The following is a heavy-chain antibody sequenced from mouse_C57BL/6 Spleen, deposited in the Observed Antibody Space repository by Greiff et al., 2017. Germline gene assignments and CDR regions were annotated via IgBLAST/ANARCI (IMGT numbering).Heavy chain of an antibody. CDR3: TGMRDYGPFAY. CDR2: IRLKSDNYAT. D-gene: IGHD2-4*01. J-gene: IGHJ3*01. Sequence: EVHLVESGGGLVQPGGSMKLSCVASGFTFSNYWMNWVRQSPEKGLEWVAQIRLKSDNYATHYAESVKGRFTISRDDSKSSVYLQMNNLRAEDTGIYYCTGMRDYGPFAYWRPETLVTVSA. V-gene: IGHV6-3*01. CDR1: GFTFSNYW.